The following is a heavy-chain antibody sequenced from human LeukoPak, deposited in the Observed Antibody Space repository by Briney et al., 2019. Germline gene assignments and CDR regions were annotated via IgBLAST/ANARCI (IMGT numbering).Heavy chain of an antibody. Sequence: PSETLSLTCSVSGGSISTYYXXXXXXXXXXXXXXXXYIXYSGSTSYNPSLXXRVXXXVXXXXXXXSLNLSSVTAADTAVYYCGRSSGTHYILYYMDVWGKGTTVTVSS. D-gene: IGHD3-10*01. CDR1: GGSISTYY. CDR3: GRSSGTHYILYYMDV. V-gene: IGHV4-59*01. CDR2: IXYSGST. J-gene: IGHJ6*03.